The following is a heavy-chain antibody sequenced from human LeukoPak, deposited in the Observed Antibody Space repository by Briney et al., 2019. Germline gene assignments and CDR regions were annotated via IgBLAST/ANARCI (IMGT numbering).Heavy chain of an antibody. J-gene: IGHJ4*02. V-gene: IGHV3-30*03. CDR1: GFTFSSYG. CDR2: ISYDGSNK. D-gene: IGHD6-19*01. Sequence: GGSLRLSCAASGFTFSSYGMHWVRQAPGKGLEWVAVISYDGSNKYYADSVKGRFTISRDNSKNTLYLQMNSLRAEDTAVYYCAGAIAVAAFWGQGTLVTVSS. CDR3: AGAIAVAAF.